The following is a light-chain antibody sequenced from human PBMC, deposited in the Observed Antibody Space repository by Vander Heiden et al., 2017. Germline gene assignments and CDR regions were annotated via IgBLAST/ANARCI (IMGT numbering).Light chain of an antibody. CDR1: QSVLYSSNNTNY. CDR3: QQYESTPPWT. V-gene: IGKV4-1*01. Sequence: DIVMTQSPDSLAVSLGERATINCKSSQSVLYSSNNTNYLAWYQQKPGQPPKLRIYWASTRESGVPDRFSGSGSGTDFTLTISSRQAEDVAVYYCQQYESTPPWTFGQGTKVEIK. CDR2: WAS. J-gene: IGKJ1*01.